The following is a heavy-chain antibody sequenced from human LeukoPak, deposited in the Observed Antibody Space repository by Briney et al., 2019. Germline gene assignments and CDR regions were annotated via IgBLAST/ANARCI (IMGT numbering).Heavy chain of an antibody. CDR3: AREGYCSGGSCSGGWFDP. CDR2: IYYSGST. CDR1: GGSISSYY. D-gene: IGHD2-15*01. Sequence: SETLSLTCTVSGGSISSYYWSWIRQPPGKGLEWIGYIYYSGSTNYNPSLKSRVTISVDTSKNQFSLKLSSVTAADTAVYYCAREGYCSGGSCSGGWFDPWGQGTLVTVSS. V-gene: IGHV4-59*01. J-gene: IGHJ5*02.